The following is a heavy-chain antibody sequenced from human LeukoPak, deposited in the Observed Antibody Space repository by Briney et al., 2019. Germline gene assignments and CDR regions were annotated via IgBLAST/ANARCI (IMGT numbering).Heavy chain of an antibody. V-gene: IGHV3-23*01. CDR1: GFTFSSYA. CDR2: ISGSGGST. J-gene: IGHJ4*02. Sequence: GGPLRLSCAASGFTFSSYAMSWVRQAPGKGLEWVSAISGSGGSTYYADSVKGRFTISRDNSKNTLYLQMNSLRAEDTAVYYCAKPPNYGDYPYYFDYWGQGTLVTVSS. CDR3: AKPPNYGDYPYYFDY. D-gene: IGHD4-17*01.